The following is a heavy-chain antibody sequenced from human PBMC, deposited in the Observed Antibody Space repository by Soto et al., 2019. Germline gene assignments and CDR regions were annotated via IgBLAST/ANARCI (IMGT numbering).Heavy chain of an antibody. Sequence: QVQLVQSGAEVKKPGSSVKVSCKATGGTFSSYAISWVRQAPGQGLEWMGGIIPIFGTANYAQKFQGRVTITADKSTSTAYMELSSLRSEDTALYYCARQGIAARGGWFDPWGQGTLVTVSS. J-gene: IGHJ5*02. CDR1: GGTFSSYA. V-gene: IGHV1-69*06. CDR3: ARQGIAARGGWFDP. D-gene: IGHD6-6*01. CDR2: IIPIFGTA.